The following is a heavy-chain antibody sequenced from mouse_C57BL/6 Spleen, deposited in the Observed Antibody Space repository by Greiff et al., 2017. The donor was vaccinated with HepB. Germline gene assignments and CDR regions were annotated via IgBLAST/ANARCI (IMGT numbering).Heavy chain of an antibody. CDR2: IDPENGDT. CDR3: THYGSSYYWYFDV. D-gene: IGHD1-1*01. CDR1: GFNIKDDY. V-gene: IGHV14-4*01. J-gene: IGHJ1*03. Sequence: VQLQQSGAELVRPGASVKLSCTASGFNIKDDYMHWVKQRPEQGLEWIGWIDPENGDTEYASKFQGKATITADTSSNTAYLQLSSLTSEDTAVYYCTHYGSSYYWYFDVWGTGTTVTVSS.